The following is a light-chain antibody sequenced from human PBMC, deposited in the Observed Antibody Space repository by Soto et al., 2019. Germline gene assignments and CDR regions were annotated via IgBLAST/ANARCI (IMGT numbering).Light chain of an antibody. CDR3: QQFYNCPLT. Sequence: EIVMTQSQATLSVSPGESATLSCRASQSISSELAWYQQKPGQPPRLLIYGASTRATGVPARFTGSGSGSDFTLTISGLQSEDFAVYYCQQFYNCPLTFGQGTRLEI. CDR1: QSISSE. CDR2: GAS. V-gene: IGKV3-15*01. J-gene: IGKJ2*01.